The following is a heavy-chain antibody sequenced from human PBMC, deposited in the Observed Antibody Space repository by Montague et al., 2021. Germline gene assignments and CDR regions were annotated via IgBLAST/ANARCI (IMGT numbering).Heavy chain of an antibody. J-gene: IGHJ5*02. Sequence: SLRLSCAASGFPFSSYAMSWVRQAPGKGLKWVSSITSGGSTYYADSVTGRFTIPRDNSKNTLYLQMNSLRVEDTAVYYCTKDQDDYGDYVDWVDTWGQGTLVTVSS. V-gene: IGHV3-23*01. CDR2: ITSGGST. CDR1: GFPFSSYA. D-gene: IGHD4-17*01. CDR3: TKDQDDYGDYVDWVDT.